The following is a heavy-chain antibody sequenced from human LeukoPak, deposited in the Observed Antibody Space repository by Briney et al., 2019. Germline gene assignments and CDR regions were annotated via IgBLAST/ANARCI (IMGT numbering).Heavy chain of an antibody. Sequence: GASVKVSCKASGGTFSSYAISWVRQAPGQGLEWMGRIIPILGIANYAQKFQGRVTITADKSTSTAYMELNSLRAEDTAVYYCAKDSSSSDPFDYWGQGTLVTVSS. D-gene: IGHD6-6*01. CDR3: AKDSSSSDPFDY. CDR2: IIPILGIA. V-gene: IGHV1-69*04. J-gene: IGHJ4*02. CDR1: GGTFSSYA.